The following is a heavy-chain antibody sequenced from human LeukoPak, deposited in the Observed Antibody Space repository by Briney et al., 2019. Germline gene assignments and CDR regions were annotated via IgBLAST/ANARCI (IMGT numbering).Heavy chain of an antibody. Sequence: GGSLRLSCAASGFTFSSYGMSWVRQAPGKGLEWVAVISYDGSNKYYADSVKGRFTISRDNSKNTLYLQMNSLRAEDTAVYYCAKVGGIDYWGQGTLVTVSS. V-gene: IGHV3-30*18. CDR2: ISYDGSNK. J-gene: IGHJ4*02. CDR1: GFTFSSYG. CDR3: AKVGGIDY. D-gene: IGHD1-26*01.